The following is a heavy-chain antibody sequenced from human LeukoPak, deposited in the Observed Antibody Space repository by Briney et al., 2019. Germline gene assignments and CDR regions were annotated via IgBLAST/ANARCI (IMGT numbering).Heavy chain of an antibody. V-gene: IGHV4-4*02. Sequence: PSETLSLTCAVSGGSISSSNWWSWVRQPPGKGLEWIGEIYHSGSTNYNPSLKSRVTISVDKSKNQFSLKLSSVTAADTAVYYCARDPMGDTAMGFDYWGQGTLVTVSS. CDR2: IYHSGST. D-gene: IGHD5-18*01. CDR3: ARDPMGDTAMGFDY. J-gene: IGHJ4*02. CDR1: GGSISSSNW.